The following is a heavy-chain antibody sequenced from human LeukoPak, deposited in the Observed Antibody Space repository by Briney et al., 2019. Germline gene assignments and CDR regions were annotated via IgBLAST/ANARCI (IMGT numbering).Heavy chain of an antibody. CDR1: GFTFSTYT. Sequence: GGSLRLSCAASGFTFSTYTIIWVRQAPGKGLEWVSGISGNGGTTYNADSVKGRFTISRDNSKNTLHLQMNSLRVEDTATYYCARGRTGAGKYYFDYWGQGTVVTVSS. CDR3: ARGRTGAGKYYFDY. J-gene: IGHJ4*02. V-gene: IGHV3-23*01. CDR2: ISGNGGTT. D-gene: IGHD3/OR15-3a*01.